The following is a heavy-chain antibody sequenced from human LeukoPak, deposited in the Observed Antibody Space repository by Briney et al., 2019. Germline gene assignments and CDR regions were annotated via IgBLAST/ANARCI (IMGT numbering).Heavy chain of an antibody. D-gene: IGHD3-22*01. CDR3: ALLAYYYDSSGYYSHDAFDI. Sequence: SETLSLTCTVSGGSISSYYWGWIRQPAGKGLEWIGRIYTSGGTNYNPSLKSRVTMSVDTSKNQFSLKLSSVTAADTAVYYCALLAYYYDSSGYYSHDAFDIWGQGTMVTVSS. CDR2: IYTSGGT. CDR1: GGSISSYY. J-gene: IGHJ3*02. V-gene: IGHV4-4*07.